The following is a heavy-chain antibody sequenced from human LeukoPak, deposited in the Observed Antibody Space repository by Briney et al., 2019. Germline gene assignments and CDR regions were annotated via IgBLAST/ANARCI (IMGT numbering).Heavy chain of an antibody. D-gene: IGHD3-3*01. V-gene: IGHV3-7*01. CDR3: ARDNRITIFGVAEYYYGMDV. CDR2: IKQDGSEK. CDR1: GFTFSSYW. J-gene: IGHJ6*02. Sequence: GGSLRLSCAASGFTFSSYWMSWVRPAPGKGLEWVANIKQDGSEKYYVDSVKGRFTISRDNAKNSLYLQMNSLRAEDTAVYYCARDNRITIFGVAEYYYGMDVWGQGTTVTVSS.